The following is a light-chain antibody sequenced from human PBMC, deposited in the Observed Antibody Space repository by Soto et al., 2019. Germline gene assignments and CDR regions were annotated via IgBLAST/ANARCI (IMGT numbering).Light chain of an antibody. V-gene: IGLV2-8*01. Sequence: QSALTQPPSASGSPGQSVTISCTGTSRDVGGYSFVSWYQQHPGKAPRVLIYEVSQRPSGVPDRFSGSKSANTASLTVSGLQAEDEADYYCSSYAGSENAVVFGGGTKLTVL. J-gene: IGLJ2*01. CDR1: SRDVGGYSF. CDR3: SSYAGSENAVV. CDR2: EVS.